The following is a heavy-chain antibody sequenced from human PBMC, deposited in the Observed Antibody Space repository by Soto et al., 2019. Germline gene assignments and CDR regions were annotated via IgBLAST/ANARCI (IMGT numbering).Heavy chain of an antibody. CDR3: ARHSPNYYDSSGYFDY. J-gene: IGHJ4*02. D-gene: IGHD3-22*01. CDR1: GGSISSSSYY. Sequence: QLQLQESGPGLVKSSETLSLTCTVSGGSISSSSYYWGWIRQPPGKGLEWIGSIYYSGSTYYNPSLKSRVTISVDTSKNQFSLKLSSVTAADTAVYYSARHSPNYYDSSGYFDYWGQGTLVTVSS. V-gene: IGHV4-39*01. CDR2: IYYSGST.